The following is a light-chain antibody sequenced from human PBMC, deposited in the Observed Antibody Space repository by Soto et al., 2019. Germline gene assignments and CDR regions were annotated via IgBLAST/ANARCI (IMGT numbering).Light chain of an antibody. Sequence: EIQLTQSPSFLSASVGDRVTITCRASQDISHYLAWYQQKPGKAPKVLIYAASTLQSRVPSRFSGSGSGTDFTLTISSLQPDDFATYFCQQLNTYPRTFGQGTKVEIK. J-gene: IGKJ1*01. V-gene: IGKV1-9*01. CDR2: AAS. CDR3: QQLNTYPRT. CDR1: QDISHY.